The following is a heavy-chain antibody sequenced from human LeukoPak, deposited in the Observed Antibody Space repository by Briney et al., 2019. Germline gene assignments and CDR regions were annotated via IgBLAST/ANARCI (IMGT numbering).Heavy chain of an antibody. CDR2: IYDRGSN. J-gene: IGHJ4*02. V-gene: IGHV4-59*11. CDR1: GGSISSHY. Sequence: SETLSLTCTVSGGSISSHYWSWIRQPPGKGREWIGYIYDRGSNNYNPSLKGRVTISVDTSKNQFSLKLSSVTAADTAVYYCAREVLRSGWYGGALDYWGQGTLVTVST. CDR3: AREVLRSGWYGGALDY. D-gene: IGHD6-19*01.